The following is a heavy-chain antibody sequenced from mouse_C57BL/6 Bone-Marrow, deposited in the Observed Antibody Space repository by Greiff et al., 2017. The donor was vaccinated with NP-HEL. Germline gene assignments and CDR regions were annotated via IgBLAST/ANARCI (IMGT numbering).Heavy chain of an antibody. J-gene: IGHJ2*01. CDR2: IHPNPGST. CDR1: GYTFTSYW. D-gene: IGHD1-1*01. Sequence: AELVPSGASVKLSCKASGYTFTSYWLHWVKQRPGQGLQWIGMIHPNPGSTNYNEKFKSKATLTVDKSSSTAYMQLSSLTSEDSAVYYCARFITTVVATDYWGQGTTLTVSS. CDR3: ARFITTVVATDY. V-gene: IGHV1-64*01.